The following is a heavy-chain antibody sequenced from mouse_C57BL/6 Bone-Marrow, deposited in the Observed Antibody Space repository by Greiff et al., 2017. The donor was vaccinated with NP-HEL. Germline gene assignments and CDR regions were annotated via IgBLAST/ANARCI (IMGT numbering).Heavy chain of an antibody. CDR3: ARLTYYSPDY. V-gene: IGHV1-50*01. D-gene: IGHD2-12*01. J-gene: IGHJ2*01. Sequence: QVQLQQPGAELVKPGASVKLSCKASGYTFTSYWMQWVKQRPGQGLEWIGEIDPSNSYTNYNQKFKGKATLTVDTSSSTAYMQLSSLTSEDSAVYYCARLTYYSPDYWGQGTTLTVSS. CDR2: IDPSNSYT. CDR1: GYTFTSYW.